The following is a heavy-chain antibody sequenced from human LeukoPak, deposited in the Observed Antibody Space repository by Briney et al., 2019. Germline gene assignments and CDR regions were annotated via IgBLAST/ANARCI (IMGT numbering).Heavy chain of an antibody. J-gene: IGHJ3*02. CDR2: VVYGGIT. D-gene: IGHD2-21*02. CDR1: GASVSSDN. CDR3: AKDSVVATSMEALGAFDI. Sequence: SETLSLTCTVSGASVSSDNLSWIRQPPGKGLEWIGSVVYGGITNYNPSLKSRVAISVGTSKKQFSLNLTSVTAADTARYFCAKDSVVATSMEALGAFDIWGQGTTVTVSS. V-gene: IGHV4-59*02.